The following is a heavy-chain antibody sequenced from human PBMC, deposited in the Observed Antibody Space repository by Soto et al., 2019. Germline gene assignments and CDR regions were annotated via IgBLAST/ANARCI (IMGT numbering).Heavy chain of an antibody. CDR3: LWGSTEFDY. Sequence: ASVKVSCKASGYTFTGYYMHWVRQAPGQGLEWMGWINPNTGDTNYAQKFQGRVTMTTDTSTTTAYMELRSLRSDDTAVYYCLWGSTEFDYWGKGTLVTVSS. V-gene: IGHV1-2*02. CDR1: GYTFTGYY. J-gene: IGHJ4*02. D-gene: IGHD3-16*01. CDR2: INPNTGDT.